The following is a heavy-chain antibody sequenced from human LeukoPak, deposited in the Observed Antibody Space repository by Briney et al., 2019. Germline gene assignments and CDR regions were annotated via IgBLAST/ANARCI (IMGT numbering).Heavy chain of an antibody. CDR1: GFTFSSFE. V-gene: IGHV3-48*03. CDR2: ISSSGRTI. D-gene: IGHD6-19*01. J-gene: IGHJ4*02. CDR3: ARDQQWLPDY. Sequence: GGSLRLPCAASGFTFSSFEMNWVRQAPGKGLEWVSYISSSGRTIYYADSVKGRFTVSRDNAKNSLYLQMNSLRAEDTAVYYCARDQQWLPDYWGQGTRVTVSS.